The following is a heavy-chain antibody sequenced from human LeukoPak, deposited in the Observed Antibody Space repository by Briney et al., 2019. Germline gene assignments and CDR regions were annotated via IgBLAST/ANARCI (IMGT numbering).Heavy chain of an antibody. D-gene: IGHD6-6*01. V-gene: IGHV3-21*01. CDR1: GFTFSSYA. Sequence: GGSLRLSCAASGFTFSSYAMSWVRQAPGKGLEWVSSISSSSSYIYYADSVKGRFTISRDNAKNSLYLQMNSLRAEDTAVYYCARSRGYSSSSPGYWGQGTLVTVSS. J-gene: IGHJ4*02. CDR2: ISSSSSYI. CDR3: ARSRGYSSSSPGY.